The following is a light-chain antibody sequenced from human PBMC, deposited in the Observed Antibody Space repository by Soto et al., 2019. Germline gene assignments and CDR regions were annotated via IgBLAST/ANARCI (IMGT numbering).Light chain of an antibody. J-gene: IGKJ2*01. V-gene: IGKV3-20*01. CDR2: GSS. CDR3: QQYGHSPQMYA. CDR1: QSVTSNY. Sequence: EIVLTQSPGTLSLSPGERATLSCRASQSVTSNYLAWYQQTPGQAPSLLIYGSSTRAAGVPDRFSGSGSGTDFTLTITRLEPEDFAMYYCQQYGHSPQMYAFGQGTKL.